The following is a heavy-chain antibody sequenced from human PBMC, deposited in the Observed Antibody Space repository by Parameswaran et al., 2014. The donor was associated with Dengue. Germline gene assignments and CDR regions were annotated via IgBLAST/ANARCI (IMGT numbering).Heavy chain of an antibody. Sequence: SETLSLTCTVSGGSISSYYWSWIRQPPGKGLEWIGHIYYSGSTNYNPSLKSRVTISVDTSKNQFSLKLSSVTAADTAVYYCARGVDSSGYYVDYWGQGTLVTVSS. CDR3: ARGVDSSGYYVDY. V-gene: IGHV4-59*01. D-gene: IGHD3-22*01. CDR1: GGSISSYY. J-gene: IGHJ4*02. CDR2: IYYSGST.